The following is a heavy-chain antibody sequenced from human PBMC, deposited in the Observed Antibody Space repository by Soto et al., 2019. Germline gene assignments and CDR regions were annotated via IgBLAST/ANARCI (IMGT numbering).Heavy chain of an antibody. CDR2: IYYSGST. D-gene: IGHD3-3*01. V-gene: IGHV4-39*01. J-gene: IGHJ6*02. Sequence: SETLSLTCTVSGGSISSSSYYWGWIRQPPGKGLEWIGSIYYSGSTYYNPSLKSRVTISVDTSKNQFSLKLSSVTAADTAVYYCARQGGHDFWSGYYSGYYYGMDVLGQGTMVTVSS. CDR1: GGSISSSSYY. CDR3: ARQGGHDFWSGYYSGYYYGMDV.